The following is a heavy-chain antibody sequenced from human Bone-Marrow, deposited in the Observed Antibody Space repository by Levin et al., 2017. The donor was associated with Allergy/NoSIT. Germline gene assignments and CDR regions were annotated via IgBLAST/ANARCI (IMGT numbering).Heavy chain of an antibody. J-gene: IGHJ4*02. V-gene: IGHV3-33*01. Sequence: GALRLSCAASGFSFSSYGMHWVRQAPGKGLEWMAVIWYDGSYKYYVDSVKGRFTISRDNSKNTLFLQMNSLRVEDTAVYYCARDPVVGTTTPGPAFDHWGQGTLVTVSS. D-gene: IGHD1-26*01. CDR3: ARDPVVGTTTPGPAFDH. CDR1: GFSFSSYG. CDR2: IWYDGSYK.